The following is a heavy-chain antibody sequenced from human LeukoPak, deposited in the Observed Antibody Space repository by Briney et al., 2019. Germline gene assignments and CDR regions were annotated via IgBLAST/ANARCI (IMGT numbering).Heavy chain of an antibody. D-gene: IGHD3-10*01. CDR1: GGSISSYY. J-gene: IGHJ4*02. CDR3: ARERTRSGTPFYFDY. V-gene: IGHV4-59*12. Sequence: SETLPLTCTVSGGSISSYYWSWIRQPPGKGLEWIGYIYYSGSTNYNPSLKSRVTMSVDTSENQFSLRLNSVAAADTAVYYCARERTRSGTPFYFDYWSQGTLVTVSS. CDR2: IYYSGST.